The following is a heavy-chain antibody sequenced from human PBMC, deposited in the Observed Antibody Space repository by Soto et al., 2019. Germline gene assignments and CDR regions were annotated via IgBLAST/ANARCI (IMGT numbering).Heavy chain of an antibody. J-gene: IGHJ4*02. D-gene: IGHD3-22*01. CDR3: ARATNDSSGPNFDT. V-gene: IGHV3-48*01. Sequence: EVQLVEAGGGLVQPGGSLRLSCAASGFTFSRYSMNWVRQAPGKGLEWVSYVSSSSSAIYYADSVKGRFTISRDNARNPGDREMNGRRGRDRAVYYGARATNDSSGPNFDTWGQETLATVPS. CDR1: GFTFSRYS. CDR2: VSSSSSAI.